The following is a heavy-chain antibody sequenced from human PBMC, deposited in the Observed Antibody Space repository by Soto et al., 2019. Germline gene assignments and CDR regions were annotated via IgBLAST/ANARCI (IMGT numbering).Heavy chain of an antibody. V-gene: IGHV4-59*01. CDR1: GGSISSYY. Sequence: TSETLSLTCTVSGGSISSYYWSWIRQPPGKGLEWIGYIYYSGSTNYNPSLKSRVTISVDTSKNQFSLKLSSVTAADTAVYYCARVKSGYPGNWFDPWGQGTLVTVSS. CDR3: ARVKSGYPGNWFDP. CDR2: IYYSGST. D-gene: IGHD5-12*01. J-gene: IGHJ5*02.